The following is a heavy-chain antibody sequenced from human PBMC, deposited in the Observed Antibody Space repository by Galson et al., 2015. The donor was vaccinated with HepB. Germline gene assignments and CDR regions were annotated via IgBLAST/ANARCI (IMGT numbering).Heavy chain of an antibody. V-gene: IGHV3-21*01. Sequence: SLRLSCATSGLTFRTYTMNWVRQAPGKGLEWVSSISTSSTYTYYSDSVRGRFTISRDNAKNSLYLQMNSLRAEDTAVYYCARDDGLSIWNYFDSWGQGILVTVSS. D-gene: IGHD1-1*01. CDR2: ISTSSTYT. CDR3: ARDDGLSIWNYFDS. J-gene: IGHJ4*02. CDR1: GLTFRTYT.